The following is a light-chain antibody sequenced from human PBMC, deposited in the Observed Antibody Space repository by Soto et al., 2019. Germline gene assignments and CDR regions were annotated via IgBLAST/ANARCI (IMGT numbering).Light chain of an antibody. Sequence: DIVMTQSPDSLAVSLGERATINCKSSQSVLYSSNNKNYLAWYQQKPGQPPKLLIDWESTRESGVPDRFSGSGSGTDFTLTISSLQAEDVAVYYCQQYYSTPLTFGQGTKVEIK. CDR1: QSVLYSSNNKNY. CDR2: WES. J-gene: IGKJ1*01. CDR3: QQYYSTPLT. V-gene: IGKV4-1*01.